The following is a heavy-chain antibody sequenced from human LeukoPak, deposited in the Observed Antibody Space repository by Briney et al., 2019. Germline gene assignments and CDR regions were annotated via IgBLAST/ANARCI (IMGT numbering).Heavy chain of an antibody. D-gene: IGHD6-19*01. CDR1: GFTFSSYA. V-gene: IGHV3-23*01. CDR3: AKAESWEIAVAGTNRIRGYYYYGMDV. CDR2: ISGSGGST. J-gene: IGHJ6*02. Sequence: PGGSLRLSCAASGFTFSSYAMSWVRQAPGKGLEWVSAISGSGGSTYYADSVKGRFTISGDNSKNTLYLQMNSLRAEDTAVYYCAKAESWEIAVAGTNRIRGYYYYGMDVWGQGTTVTVSS.